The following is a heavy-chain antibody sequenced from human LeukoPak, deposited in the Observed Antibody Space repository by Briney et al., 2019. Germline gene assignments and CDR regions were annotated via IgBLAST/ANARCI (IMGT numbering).Heavy chain of an antibody. V-gene: IGHV4-59*08. CDR2: IHYSGST. CDR1: GGSISSYY. CDR3: ARVNYFWSGYYTSAYYFDY. D-gene: IGHD3-3*01. Sequence: PSETLSLTCTVSGGSISSYYWSWIRQPPGKGLEWIGYIHYSGSTNYNPSLKSRVTISVDTSKNQFSLKLSSVTAADTAVYYCARVNYFWSGYYTSAYYFDYWGQGTLVTVSS. J-gene: IGHJ4*02.